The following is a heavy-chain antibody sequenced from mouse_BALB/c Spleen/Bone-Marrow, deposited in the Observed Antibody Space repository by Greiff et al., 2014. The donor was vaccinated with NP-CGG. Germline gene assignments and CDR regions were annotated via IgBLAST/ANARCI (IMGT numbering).Heavy chain of an antibody. Sequence: EVQVVESGGGLVQPGGSMKLSCVASGFTFSNYWMNWVRQSPEKGLERVAEIRLKSNNYATHYAESVKGRFTISRDDSKSSVYLQMNNLRAEDTGIYYCTRRDYDLFGYWGQGTLVTVSA. V-gene: IGHV6-6*02. D-gene: IGHD2-4*01. J-gene: IGHJ3*01. CDR3: TRRDYDLFGY. CDR1: GFTFSNYW. CDR2: IRLKSNNYAT.